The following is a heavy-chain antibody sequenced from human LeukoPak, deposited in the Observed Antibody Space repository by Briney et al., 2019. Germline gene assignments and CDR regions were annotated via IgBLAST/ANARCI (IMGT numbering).Heavy chain of an antibody. V-gene: IGHV3-23*01. CDR2: ISGSGGST. CDR3: ARPGIGYYFDY. Sequence: GGSLRLSCAASGFTLSNYAMSWVRQAPGKGLEWVSLISGSGGSTDYADSVKGRFTISRDNSKNTLYLQVNSLRAEDTAVYYCARPGIGYYFDYWGQGTLVTVSS. J-gene: IGHJ4*02. D-gene: IGHD3-3*01. CDR1: GFTLSNYA.